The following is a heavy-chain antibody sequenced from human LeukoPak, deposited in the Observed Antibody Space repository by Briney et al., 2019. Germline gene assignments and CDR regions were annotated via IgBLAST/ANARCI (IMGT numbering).Heavy chain of an antibody. Sequence: SETLSLTCTVSGGSISSYYWSWIRHPAGKGLEWIGRIYTSGSTNYNPSLKSRVTMSVDTSKNQFSLKLSSVTAADTAVYYCARGIAVAGHEAFDYWGQGTLVTVSS. J-gene: IGHJ4*02. CDR2: IYTSGST. D-gene: IGHD6-19*01. V-gene: IGHV4-4*07. CDR3: ARGIAVAGHEAFDY. CDR1: GGSISSYY.